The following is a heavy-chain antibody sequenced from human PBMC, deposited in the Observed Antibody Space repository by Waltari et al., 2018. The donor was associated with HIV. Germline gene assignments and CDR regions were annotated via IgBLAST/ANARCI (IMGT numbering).Heavy chain of an antibody. CDR3: ARGRYSYGDGWFDP. D-gene: IGHD5-18*01. CDR2: IYTSGST. CDR1: GGSISSYY. V-gene: IGHV4-4*07. Sequence: QVQLQESGPGLVKPSETLSLTCTVSGGSISSYYWSWIRQPAGKGLEWIGRIYTSGSTNYIPSLKSRVTMSVDTSKNQFSLKLSSVTAADTAVYYCARGRYSYGDGWFDPWGQGTLVTVSS. J-gene: IGHJ5*02.